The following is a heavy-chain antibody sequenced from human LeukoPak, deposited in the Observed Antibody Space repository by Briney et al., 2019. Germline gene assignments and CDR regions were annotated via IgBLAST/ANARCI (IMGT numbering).Heavy chain of an antibody. D-gene: IGHD3-22*01. Sequence: GEAMKICCVGSGYSFTSYWIGWVRQMPGKGLEWMGIIYPGDSDTRDSPSFQGQVTISADKSISTAYLQWSSLKASDTAMYCCATGRTYYYDRSGKSDAFDIGGQGTMVTVSA. CDR2: IYPGDSDT. CDR3: ATGRTYYYDRSGKSDAFDI. CDR1: GYSFTSYW. J-gene: IGHJ3*02. V-gene: IGHV5-51*01.